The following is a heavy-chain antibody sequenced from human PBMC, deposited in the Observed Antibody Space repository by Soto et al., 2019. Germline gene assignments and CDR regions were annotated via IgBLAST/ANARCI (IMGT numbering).Heavy chain of an antibody. CDR3: ARADRTLVTSYSLDV. Sequence: LSLTCAVYGGSFSGYYWTWIRHPPGKGLEWIGEINHSGTINFNPSLKSRLTISLDTSKKHFSLKLSSVTDADTAAYYCARADRTLVTSYSLDVWGQGTTVTVSS. CDR1: GGSFSGYY. V-gene: IGHV4-34*01. CDR2: INHSGTI. D-gene: IGHD2-21*02. J-gene: IGHJ6*02.